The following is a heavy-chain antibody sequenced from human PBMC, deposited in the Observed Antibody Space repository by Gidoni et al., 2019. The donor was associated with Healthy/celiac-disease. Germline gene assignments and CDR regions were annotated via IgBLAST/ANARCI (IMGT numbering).Heavy chain of an antibody. CDR3: ARVSSSWYRENWFDP. V-gene: IGHV3-66*02. D-gene: IGHD6-13*01. Sequence: EVQLVESGGGLVQPGGSLRLSCAASGFTVSSNYMSWVRQAPGKGLEWVSVIYSGGSTYYADSVKGRFTISRDNSKNTLYLQMNSLRAEDTAVYYCARVSSSWYRENWFDPWGQGTLVTVSS. J-gene: IGHJ5*02. CDR2: IYSGGST. CDR1: GFTVSSNY.